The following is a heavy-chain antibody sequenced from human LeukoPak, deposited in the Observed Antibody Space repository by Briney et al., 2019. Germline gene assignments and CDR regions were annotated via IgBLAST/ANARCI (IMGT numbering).Heavy chain of an antibody. CDR1: GGSISSSSYY. Sequence: PSETLSLTCTVSGGSISSSSYYWGWIRQPPGKGLEWIGSIYYSGSTYYNPSLKSRVTISVDTSKNQFSLKLSSVTAADTAVYYCARDSYSSGPYNWFDPWGLGTLVTVSS. CDR3: ARDSYSSGPYNWFDP. CDR2: IYYSGST. J-gene: IGHJ5*02. V-gene: IGHV4-39*07. D-gene: IGHD6-19*01.